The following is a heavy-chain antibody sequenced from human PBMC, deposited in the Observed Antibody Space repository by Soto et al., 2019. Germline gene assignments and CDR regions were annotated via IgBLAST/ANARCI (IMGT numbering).Heavy chain of an antibody. D-gene: IGHD4-17*01. V-gene: IGHV3-30-3*01. Sequence: QVQLEESGGCVVQPGRSLRLSCKGSGFTFSSYAIQWVRQAPGKGLEWLAAISDDGTNKHTADSVKGRFTISRDNSRNTVYLQVNSLRVEDTAVYYCVRRLTTTVTAMGYWGQGTPVTVSS. CDR1: GFTFSSYA. CDR3: VRRLTTTVTAMGY. CDR2: ISDDGTNK. J-gene: IGHJ4*02.